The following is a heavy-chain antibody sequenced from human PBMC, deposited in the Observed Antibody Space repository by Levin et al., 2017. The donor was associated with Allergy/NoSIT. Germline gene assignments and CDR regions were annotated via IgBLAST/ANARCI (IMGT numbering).Heavy chain of an antibody. CDR3: TRVHNNGGYDDY. CDR2: IRSKAYGGTT. Sequence: GGSLRLSCTGSGFTFGDNAMSWFRQAPGKGLEWVGYIRSKAYGGTTEYAASVKGRFSISRDDSKSIAYLQMNNLKTDDTAVYYCTRVHNNGGYDDYWGQGTLVTVSS. J-gene: IGHJ4*02. V-gene: IGHV3-49*03. D-gene: IGHD6-19*01. CDR1: GFTFGDNA.